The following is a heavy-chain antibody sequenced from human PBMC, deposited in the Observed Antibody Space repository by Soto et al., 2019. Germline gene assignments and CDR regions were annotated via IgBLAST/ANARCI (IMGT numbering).Heavy chain of an antibody. CDR2: ISYDGSNK. CDR3: AKDLRRGGRGAFDI. D-gene: IGHD3-10*01. Sequence: QVQLVESGGGVVQPGRSLRLSCAACGFTFSSYGMHWVRQAPGKGLEWVAVISYDGSNKYYADSVKGRFTISRDNSKYTLDLQMNSLRAEDTAVYYCAKDLRRGGRGAFDIWGQGTMVTVSS. CDR1: GFTFSSYG. J-gene: IGHJ3*02. V-gene: IGHV3-30*18.